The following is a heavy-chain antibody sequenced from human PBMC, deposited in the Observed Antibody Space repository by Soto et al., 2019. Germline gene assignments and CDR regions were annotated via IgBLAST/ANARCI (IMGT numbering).Heavy chain of an antibody. Sequence: PGGSLRLSCAASGFTFASYEMNWVRQAPGKGLEWISYIHHRGTIIYYADSVQGRFTISRDNAKNLLFLQMNSLRADDTAVYYCARDPGWEPNFDYWGQGTLVTVSS. CDR3: ARDPGWEPNFDY. CDR2: IHHRGTII. CDR1: GFTFASYE. J-gene: IGHJ4*01. D-gene: IGHD1-26*01. V-gene: IGHV3-48*03.